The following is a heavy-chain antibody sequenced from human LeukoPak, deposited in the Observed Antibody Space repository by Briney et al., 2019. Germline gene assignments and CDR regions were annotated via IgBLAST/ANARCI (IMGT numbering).Heavy chain of an antibody. CDR1: GFTFSNAW. V-gene: IGHV3-15*01. J-gene: IGHJ4*02. D-gene: IGHD2-21*02. CDR3: TTGPLAYCGGDCYRFDY. CDR2: IKSKTDGGTT. Sequence: PGRSLRLSCAASGFTFSNAWMSWVRQAPGKGLEWVGRIKSKTDGGTTDYAAPVKGGFTISRDDSKNTLHLQMSTLKTEGTAVYYCTTGPLAYCGGDCYRFDYWGQGTLVTVSS.